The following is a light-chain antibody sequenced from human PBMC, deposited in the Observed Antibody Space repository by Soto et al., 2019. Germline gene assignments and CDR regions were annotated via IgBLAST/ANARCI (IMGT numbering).Light chain of an antibody. CDR3: QLYGRSRRAT. CDR1: QTITNDY. Sequence: EIVLTQSPGTLSLSPGEGASLSCRASQTITNDYLAWYQQGTGQAPRLLIYGASSRATGIPVRFSGSGSGTDFTLTIGILEPEELAVYYCQLYGRSRRATFGQGTRLEI. J-gene: IGKJ5*01. V-gene: IGKV3-20*01. CDR2: GAS.